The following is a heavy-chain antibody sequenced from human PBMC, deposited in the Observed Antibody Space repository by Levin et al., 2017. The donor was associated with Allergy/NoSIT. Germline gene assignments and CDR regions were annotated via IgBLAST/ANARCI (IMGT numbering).Heavy chain of an antibody. V-gene: IGHV7-4-1*02. Sequence: TGESLKISCKTSGYTFTNYAMSWVRQAPGQGLEWMGWINTNTGNPTYAQDFTGQFVFSLDTSVSTAYLQISSLKAEDTAMYYCARVRSDGNWFDTWGQGTLVTVSS. CDR3: ARVRSDGNWFDT. CDR1: GYTFTNYA. J-gene: IGHJ5*02. CDR2: INTNTGNP. D-gene: IGHD5-24*01.